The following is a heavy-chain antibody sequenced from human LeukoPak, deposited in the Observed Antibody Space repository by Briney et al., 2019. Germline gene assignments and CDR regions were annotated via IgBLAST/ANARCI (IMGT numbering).Heavy chain of an antibody. CDR3: ATNLFCASASCL. CDR1: GFTFSDYT. J-gene: IGHJ4*02. V-gene: IGHV3-21*01. D-gene: IGHD2-2*01. CDR2: IGTAGNYI. Sequence: GGSLRLSCAASGFTFSDYTMNWVRQAPGKGLEWLSSIGTAGNYIFYADSVQGRFTISRDNANDSLYLEMKSLRVGDTATYYCATNLFCASASCLWGQGTLVTVSS.